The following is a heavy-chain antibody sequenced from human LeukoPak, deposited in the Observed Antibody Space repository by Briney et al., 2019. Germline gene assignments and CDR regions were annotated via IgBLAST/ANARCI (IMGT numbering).Heavy chain of an antibody. CDR2: IKQDGSEK. J-gene: IGHJ6*02. CDR1: GFTFSSYW. Sequence: PGGSLRLSCAASGFTFSSYWMSWVRQAPGKGLEWVANIKQDGSEKYYVDSVKGRFTISRDNAKNSLYLQMNSLRAEDTAVYYCARDYYDSSGFDYYYGMDVWGQGSTVTVSS. CDR3: ARDYYDSSGFDYYYGMDV. D-gene: IGHD3-22*01. V-gene: IGHV3-7*01.